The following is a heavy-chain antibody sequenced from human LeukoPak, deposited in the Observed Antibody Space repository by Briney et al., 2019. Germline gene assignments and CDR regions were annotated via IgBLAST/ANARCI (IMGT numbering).Heavy chain of an antibody. Sequence: ASVKVSCKASGYTFTNYYIHWVRQAPGQGLEWMGIINPSGGSTNFAQKFQGRVTMTTDTSTITVYMELSSLRSEDTAVYSCARWTTTYLDYWGQGTLVTVSS. J-gene: IGHJ4*02. CDR3: ARWTTTYLDY. CDR1: GYTFTNYY. V-gene: IGHV1-46*01. D-gene: IGHD4-11*01. CDR2: INPSGGST.